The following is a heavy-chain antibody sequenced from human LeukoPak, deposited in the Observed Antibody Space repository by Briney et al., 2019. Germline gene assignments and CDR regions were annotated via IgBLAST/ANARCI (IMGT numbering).Heavy chain of an antibody. CDR2: INPNSGGT. D-gene: IGHD3-16*02. J-gene: IGHJ3*02. CDR3: ARGQWGWGSLEAFDI. CDR1: GGAFSSYA. V-gene: IGHV1-2*04. Sequence: GASVKVSCKASGGAFSSYAISWVRQAPGQGLEWMGWINPNSGGTNYAQKFQGWVTMTRDTSISTACMELSRLRSDDTAVYYCARGQWGWGSLEAFDIWGQGTMVTVSS.